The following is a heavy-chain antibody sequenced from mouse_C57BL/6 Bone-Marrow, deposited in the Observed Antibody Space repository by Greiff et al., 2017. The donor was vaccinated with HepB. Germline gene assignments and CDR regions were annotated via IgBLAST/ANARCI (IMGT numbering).Heavy chain of an antibody. V-gene: IGHV5-6*01. CDR1: GFTFSSYG. D-gene: IGHD4-1*01. CDR3: ARHGANWDWYFDV. CDR2: ISSGGSYT. Sequence: EVQLVESGGDLVKPGGSLKLSCAASGFTFSSYGMSWVRQTPDKRLEWVATISSGGSYTYYPDSVKGRFTISRDNAKNTLYLQMSSLKSEDTAMYYYARHGANWDWYFDVWGTGTTVTVTS. J-gene: IGHJ1*03.